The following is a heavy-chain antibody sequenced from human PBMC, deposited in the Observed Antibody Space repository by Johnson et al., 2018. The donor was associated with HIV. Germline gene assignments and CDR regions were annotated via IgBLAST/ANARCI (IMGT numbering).Heavy chain of an antibody. Sequence: QVQLVESGGGVVQPGRSLRLSCAASGFTFSNFAMGWVRQAPGKGLEWVAFISSDGTDKNYGDSVKGRFTISRDNSKNTLYLQMNSLRAEDTAVYYCAKDQWSRSGTNDAFDIWGQGTMVTVSS. CDR2: ISSDGTDK. J-gene: IGHJ3*02. CDR1: GFTFSNFA. D-gene: IGHD6-13*01. CDR3: AKDQWSRSGTNDAFDI. V-gene: IGHV3-30*18.